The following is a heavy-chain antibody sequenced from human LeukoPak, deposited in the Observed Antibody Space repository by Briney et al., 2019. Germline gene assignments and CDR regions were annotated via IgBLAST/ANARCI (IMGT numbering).Heavy chain of an antibody. CDR3: ARAEYFDWFRSVGTYYFDY. CDR1: GFTFSSYS. J-gene: IGHJ4*02. V-gene: IGHV3-21*01. Sequence: GGSLRLSCAASGFTFSSYSMNWVRQAPGKGLEWVSSFSSSSSYIYYADPVKGRFTISRDNAKNSLYLQMNSLRAEDTAVYYCARAEYFDWFRSVGTYYFDYWGQGTLVTVSS. D-gene: IGHD3-9*01. CDR2: FSSSSSYI.